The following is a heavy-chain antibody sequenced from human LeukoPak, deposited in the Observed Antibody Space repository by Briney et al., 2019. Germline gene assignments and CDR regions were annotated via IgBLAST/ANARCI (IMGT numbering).Heavy chain of an antibody. CDR1: GYIFTDYD. Sequence: ASVKVSCKTSGYIFTDYDINWVRQATGQGLEWMGWMNPYSGSTGYAQNFQGRVTMTRDTSITTAYMELSSLTSEDTAVYYCARFPRHQLPESDYWGQGTLGTASS. J-gene: IGHJ4*02. V-gene: IGHV1-8*01. CDR2: MNPYSGST. CDR3: ARFPRHQLPESDY. D-gene: IGHD2-2*01.